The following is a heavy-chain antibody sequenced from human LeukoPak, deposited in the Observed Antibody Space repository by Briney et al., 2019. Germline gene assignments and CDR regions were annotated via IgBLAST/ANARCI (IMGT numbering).Heavy chain of an antibody. CDR2: MSPINGNT. CDR1: GFTFTNYD. D-gene: IGHD3-10*01. CDR3: VRDGEGVAISVNYWFDP. Sequence: ASVKVSCKASGFTFTNYDINWVRQATGQGLEWMGWMSPINGNTGYAQKFQGRVTMTRDTSISTAYMELRSLTSEDTAVYYCVRDGEGVAISVNYWFDPWGQGTLVTVSS. J-gene: IGHJ5*02. V-gene: IGHV1-8*01.